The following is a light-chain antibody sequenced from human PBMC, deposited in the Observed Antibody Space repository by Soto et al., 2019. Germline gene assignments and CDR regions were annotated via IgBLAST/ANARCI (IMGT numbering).Light chain of an antibody. V-gene: IGLV1-47*01. CDR2: RNG. CDR1: SVNIGSNY. J-gene: IGLJ1*01. CDR3: AAWDYSLSAYV. Sequence: QSVLTQPPSASATPGQGVMISCSGSSVNIGSNYVYWYQQLPGTAPKLLIYRNGQRPSGVPDRFSGSKSGTSASLAISGLRSEDEAYYYCAAWDYSLSAYVFGTGTKVTVL.